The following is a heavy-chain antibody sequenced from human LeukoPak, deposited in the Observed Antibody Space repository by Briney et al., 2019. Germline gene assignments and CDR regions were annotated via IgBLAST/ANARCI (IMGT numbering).Heavy chain of an antibody. CDR1: GGSISSGGYY. D-gene: IGHD3-10*01. CDR2: IYYSGST. J-gene: IGHJ4*02. Sequence: PSETLSLTCTVSGGSISSGGYYWSWIRQHPGKGLEWIGYIYYSGSTYYNPSLKSRVTISVDTSKNQFSLKLSSVTAADTAVYYCARGGYSGASFDYWGQGTLVTVSS. CDR3: ARGGYSGASFDY. V-gene: IGHV4-31*03.